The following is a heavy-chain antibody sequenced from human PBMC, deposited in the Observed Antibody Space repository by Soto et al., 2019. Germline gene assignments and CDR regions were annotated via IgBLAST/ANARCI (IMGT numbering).Heavy chain of an antibody. V-gene: IGHV1-8*01. Sequence: VQLVQSGAEVKKPGASVKVSCKASGYTFTSYDITWVRQGTGQGLEWMGWMNPNRANTGHAQKFQGRVTMTRNTSISTAYMELSSRRSEYTAVYYGAREGVRGMDVWGQGTTVTVSS. CDR2: MNPNRANT. D-gene: IGHD3-16*01. CDR1: GYTFTSYD. J-gene: IGHJ6*02. CDR3: AREGVRGMDV.